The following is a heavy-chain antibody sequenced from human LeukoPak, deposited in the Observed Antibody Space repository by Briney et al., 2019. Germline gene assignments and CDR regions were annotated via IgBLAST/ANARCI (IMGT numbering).Heavy chain of an antibody. CDR3: AKGTSSSCYSAPNY. CDR2: ITNSGSDI. D-gene: IGHD2-15*01. Sequence: GGSLRLSCVVSGFTFSDFHMSWLRQAPGKGLEWISYITNSGSDIEYADSVKGRFTISWDNAKKSLYLEMNTLRAEDTAVYYCAKGTSSSCYSAPNYWGQGTLVTVSS. CDR1: GFTFSDFH. V-gene: IGHV3-11*01. J-gene: IGHJ4*02.